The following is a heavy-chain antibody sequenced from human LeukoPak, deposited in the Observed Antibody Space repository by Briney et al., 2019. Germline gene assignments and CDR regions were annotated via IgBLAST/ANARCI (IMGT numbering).Heavy chain of an antibody. J-gene: IGHJ4*02. CDR2: IYSNGGT. CDR1: GFTVSTNQ. CDR3: ARGYGSDSHPGY. Sequence: GGSLRLSCAASGFTVSTNQMSWVRQAPGKGLEWVSLIYSNGGTHYVDSVKGRFTISRDNSKNTLYLQMDSLRAEDPAVYYCARGYGSDSHPGYWGQGTLVTVSS. D-gene: IGHD4-23*01. V-gene: IGHV3-53*01.